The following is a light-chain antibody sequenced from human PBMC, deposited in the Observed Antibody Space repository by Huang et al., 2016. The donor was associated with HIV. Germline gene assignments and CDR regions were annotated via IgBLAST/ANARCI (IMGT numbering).Light chain of an antibody. CDR2: GAS. J-gene: IGKJ4*01. CDR3: QQYGTLLT. V-gene: IGKV3-20*01. Sequence: EIALTQSPGTLSLSPGEIATPSCRASQSVSNNYLACYQQKPVQAPRLLIYGASSRDTGIPDRFSGSGSGTCCTLNISRLETEDFAVYFCQQYGTLLTFGGGTKVEI. CDR1: QSVSNNY.